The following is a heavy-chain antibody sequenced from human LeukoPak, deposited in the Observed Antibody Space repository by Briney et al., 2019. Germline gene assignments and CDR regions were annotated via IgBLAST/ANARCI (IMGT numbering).Heavy chain of an antibody. J-gene: IGHJ6*03. CDR3: AKGDNLLPYYFYMDV. CDR1: GFTFSSYG. V-gene: IGHV3-23*01. CDR2: VTGGAYT. Sequence: PGGSLRLSCAASGFTFSSYGMHWVRQAPGKGLEWVSTVTGGAYTYYAHSVKGRFTISRDNSKNTLYLLLNSLRAEDAAVYYCAKGDNLLPYYFYMDVWGKGTTVTVPS. D-gene: IGHD2-8*01.